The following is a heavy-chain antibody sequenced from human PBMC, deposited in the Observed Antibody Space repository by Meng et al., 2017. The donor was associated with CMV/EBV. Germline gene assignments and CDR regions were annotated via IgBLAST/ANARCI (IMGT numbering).Heavy chain of an antibody. CDR2: INPSGGST. CDR1: GYTFTSYY. V-gene: IGHV1-46*01. J-gene: IGHJ4*02. D-gene: IGHD5-18*01. CDR3: ARDKIQLWPTVGYFDY. Sequence: QVQVGEAGAEGKKPGASVKVSCKASGYTFTSYYMHWVRQAPGQGLEWMGIINPSGGSTSYAQKFQGRVTMTRDTSTSTVYMELSSLRSEDTAVYYCARDKIQLWPTVGYFDYWGQGTLVTVSS.